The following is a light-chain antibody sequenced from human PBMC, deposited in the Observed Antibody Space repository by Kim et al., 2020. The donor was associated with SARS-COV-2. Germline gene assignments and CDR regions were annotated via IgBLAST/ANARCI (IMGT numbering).Light chain of an antibody. Sequence: VSPGQTASITCSGDKLGDKYAFWYQQKPGQSPVVVIYQNTKRPSGIPERFSGSNSGNTATLTISGTQAVDEADYYCQAWDSSTVLFGGGTQLTVL. CDR2: QNT. J-gene: IGLJ2*01. CDR1: KLGDKY. CDR3: QAWDSSTVL. V-gene: IGLV3-1*01.